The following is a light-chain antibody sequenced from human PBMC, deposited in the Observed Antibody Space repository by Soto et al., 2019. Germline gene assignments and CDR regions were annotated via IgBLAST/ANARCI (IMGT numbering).Light chain of an antibody. Sequence: EIVMTQSPATLSVSPGERATLSCRASQSVSSNLAWYQQKPGQAPRLLIYGASIRSIGIPARFSGSGSGTEFSLTISSLQSEDFAIYYYQQYNKWPPWTFGQGTKVEIK. CDR3: QQYNKWPPWT. J-gene: IGKJ1*01. CDR1: QSVSSN. V-gene: IGKV3-15*01. CDR2: GAS.